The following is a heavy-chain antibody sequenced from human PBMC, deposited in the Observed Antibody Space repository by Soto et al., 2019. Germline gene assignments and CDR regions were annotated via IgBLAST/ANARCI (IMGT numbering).Heavy chain of an antibody. CDR1: GGSISSGDYY. V-gene: IGHV4-30-4*01. CDR3: ARESYSGSHSYHY. D-gene: IGHD5-12*01. CDR2: IYYSGNT. J-gene: IGHJ4*02. Sequence: SETLSLTCTVSGGSISSGDYYWSWIRQPPGKGLEWIGYIYYSGNTHYNPSLKSRVTVSVDPSRNQFSLKLNSVTAADTAVYYCARESYSGSHSYHYWGQGILVTVSS.